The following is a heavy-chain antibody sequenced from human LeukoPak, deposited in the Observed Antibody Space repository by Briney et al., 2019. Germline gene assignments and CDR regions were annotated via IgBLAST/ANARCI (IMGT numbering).Heavy chain of an antibody. CDR2: ISSSSSYI. J-gene: IGHJ5*02. D-gene: IGHD3-10*01. CDR1: GFTFSSYS. Sequence: PGGSLRLSCAASGFTFSSYSMNWVRQAPGKGLEWVSSISSSSSYIYYADSVKGRFSISRDNAKNSLYLQMNSLRAEDTAVYYCARDGDGSGSISWYSWFDPWGQGTLVTVSS. V-gene: IGHV3-21*01. CDR3: ARDGDGSGSISWYSWFDP.